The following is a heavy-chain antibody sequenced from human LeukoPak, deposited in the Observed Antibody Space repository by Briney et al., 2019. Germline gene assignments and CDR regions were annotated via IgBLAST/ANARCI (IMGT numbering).Heavy chain of an antibody. CDR1: GFSFSDYY. CDR3: ARVDTMIVVARGAFDI. V-gene: IGHV3-11*06. Sequence: PGGSLRLSCAASGFSFSDYYMSWIRQAPGKGLEWVSYISSSSSYTNYADSVKGRFTISRDNAKNSLYLQMNSLRAEDTTVYYCARVDTMIVVARGAFDIWGQGTMVAVSS. J-gene: IGHJ3*02. D-gene: IGHD3-22*01. CDR2: ISSSSSYT.